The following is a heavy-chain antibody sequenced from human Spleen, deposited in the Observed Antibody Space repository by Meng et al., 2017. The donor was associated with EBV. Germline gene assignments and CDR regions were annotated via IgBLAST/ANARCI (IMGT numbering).Heavy chain of an antibody. CDR3: VHRQDSGWYFDF. V-gene: IGHV2-5*02. CDR2: IYGDDDK. D-gene: IGHD6-19*01. J-gene: IGHJ4*02. CDR1: GFSLSTSGEG. Sequence: QITLKESGPTLVKATQTLTLTCTFSGFSLSTSGEGVGWIRQPPGKALEWLAVIYGDDDKRYSPSLNSRLTISKDTSKNLVVLTMTNMDPVDTATYYCVHRQDSGWYFDFRGQGTMVTVSA.